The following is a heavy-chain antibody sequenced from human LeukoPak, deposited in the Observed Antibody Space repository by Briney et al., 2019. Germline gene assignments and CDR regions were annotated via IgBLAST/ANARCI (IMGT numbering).Heavy chain of an antibody. D-gene: IGHD2-15*01. V-gene: IGHV4-39*07. J-gene: IGHJ6*03. Sequence: PSETLSLTCTVSGGSISSSSYYWGWIRQPPGKGLEWIGSIYYSGSTYYNSSLKSRVTISVDTSKNQFSLELSTVTAADTAVYYCGRDGDECGGRCYDYYYTDVWGKGTTVTVSS. CDR1: GGSISSSSYY. CDR2: IYYSGST. CDR3: GRDGDECGGRCYDYYYTDV.